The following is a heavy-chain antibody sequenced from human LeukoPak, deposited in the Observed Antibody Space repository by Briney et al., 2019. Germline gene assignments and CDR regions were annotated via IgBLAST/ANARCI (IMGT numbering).Heavy chain of an antibody. D-gene: IGHD7-27*01. J-gene: IGHJ4*02. CDR1: GFTFSSYG. Sequence: PGRSLRLSCAASGFTFSSYGMHWVRQAPGKGLEWVAVISYDGSNKYYADSVKGRFTISRDNSKDTLYLQMGSLRVEDTALYYCARDGETNWGTWIYWGQGTLVTVSS. V-gene: IGHV3-30*03. CDR2: ISYDGSNK. CDR3: ARDGETNWGTWIY.